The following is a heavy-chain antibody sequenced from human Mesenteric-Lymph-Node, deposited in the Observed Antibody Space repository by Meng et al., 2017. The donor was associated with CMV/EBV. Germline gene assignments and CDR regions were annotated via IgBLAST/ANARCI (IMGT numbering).Heavy chain of an antibody. J-gene: IGHJ4*02. V-gene: IGHV1-8*01. CDR3: ARGRGRYSGYDKGSYYFDS. D-gene: IGHD5-12*01. Sequence: TFISYDINWMRKATGQGLEWMGWMDPDSGNTGYAPKFQGRVTMTRNTSISIAYMELSSLRSEDTAIYYCARGRGRYSGYDKGSYYFDSWGQGALVTVSS. CDR2: MDPDSGNT. CDR1: TFISYD.